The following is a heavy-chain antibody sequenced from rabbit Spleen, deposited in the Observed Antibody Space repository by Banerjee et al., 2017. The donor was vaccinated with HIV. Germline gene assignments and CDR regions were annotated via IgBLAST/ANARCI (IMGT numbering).Heavy chain of an antibody. Sequence: EQLEESGGGLVKSEGSLTLTCKASGVSLNDKDVMCWVRQAPGKGLEWIACINIVTGKSVDASWAKGRFTMSRTSSTTVTLQMTSLTAADTATYFCARDLVAVIGWNFNLWGQGTLVTVS. CDR3: ARDLVAVIGWNFNL. CDR1: GVSLNDKDV. CDR2: INIVTGKS. D-gene: IGHD1-1*01. V-gene: IGHV1S45*01. J-gene: IGHJ4*01.